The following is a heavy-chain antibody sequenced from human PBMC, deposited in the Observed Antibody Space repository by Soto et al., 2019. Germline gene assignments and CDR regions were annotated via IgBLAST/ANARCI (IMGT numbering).Heavy chain of an antibody. V-gene: IGHV5-51*01. J-gene: IGHJ6*02. CDR2: IYPGDSDT. CDR3: ARHDSSGYHYYYYGMDV. D-gene: IGHD3-22*01. CDR1: GYSFTSYW. Sequence: GESLKISCKGSGYSFTSYWIGWVRQMPGKGLEWMGIIYPGDSDTRYSPSFQGQVTISADKSISTAYLQWSSLKASDTAMYYCARHDSSGYHYYYYGMDVWGQGTTVTVSS.